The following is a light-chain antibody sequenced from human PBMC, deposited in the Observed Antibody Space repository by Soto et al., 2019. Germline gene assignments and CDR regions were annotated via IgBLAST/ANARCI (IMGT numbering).Light chain of an antibody. J-gene: IGKJ1*01. CDR3: KQYNSYSGT. Sequence: DIQMTQSPSSLSASVGDRVTITCRASQSISSYLNWYQQKPGKAPKLLIYAASSLQSGVPSRFSGSGSGTDFTLTISSLQPDDFATYYCKQYNSYSGTFGQGTKVDIK. CDR1: QSISSY. CDR2: AAS. V-gene: IGKV1-39*01.